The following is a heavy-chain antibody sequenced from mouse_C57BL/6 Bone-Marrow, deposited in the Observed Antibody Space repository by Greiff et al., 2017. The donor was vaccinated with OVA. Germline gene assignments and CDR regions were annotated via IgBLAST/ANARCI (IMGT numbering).Heavy chain of an antibody. CDR3: ARSPVTTVEAWFAY. V-gene: IGHV1-81*01. CDR1: GYTFTSYG. J-gene: IGHJ3*01. D-gene: IGHD1-1*01. Sequence: QVQLQQSGAELARPGASVKLSCKASGYTFTSYGISWVKQRTGQGLEWIGEIYPRSGNTYYNEKFKGKATLTADKSSSTAYMELRSLTSEDSAVYYCARSPVTTVEAWFAYWGQGTLVTVSA. CDR2: IYPRSGNT.